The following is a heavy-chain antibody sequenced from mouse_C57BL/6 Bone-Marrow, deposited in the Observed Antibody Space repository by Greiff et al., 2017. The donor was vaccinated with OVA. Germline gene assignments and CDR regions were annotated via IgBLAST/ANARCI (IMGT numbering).Heavy chain of an antibody. CDR2: ILPGSGST. V-gene: IGHV1-9*01. D-gene: IGHD1-1*01. Sequence: QVQLQQSGAELMKPGASVKLSCKATGYTFTGYWIEWVKQRPGHGLEWIGEILPGSGSTTYNEKFKGKATFTADTSSNTAYMQLSSLTAEDSAIYYCARRGYYGSSYGFAYWGQGTLVTVSA. J-gene: IGHJ3*01. CDR1: GYTFTGYW. CDR3: ARRGYYGSSYGFAY.